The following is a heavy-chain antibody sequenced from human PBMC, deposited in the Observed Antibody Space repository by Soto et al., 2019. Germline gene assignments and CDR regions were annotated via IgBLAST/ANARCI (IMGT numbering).Heavy chain of an antibody. D-gene: IGHD6-13*01. J-gene: IGHJ4*02. V-gene: IGHV1-69*01. CDR2: A. Sequence: ANCAQKFQGRVTITADDSTSTAYMELSSLRSEDTAVYYCAKNHWQNRIAAAGAIDFWGQGTLVTVSS. CDR3: AKNHWQNRIAAAGAIDF.